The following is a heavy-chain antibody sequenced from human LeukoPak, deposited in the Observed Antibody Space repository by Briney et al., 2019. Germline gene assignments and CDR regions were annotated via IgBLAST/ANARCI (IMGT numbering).Heavy chain of an antibody. CDR2: ISSRSDSE. Sequence: PGGSLRLSCASSGFTFCTYGMNWVRQAPEKGLEWVSYISSRSDSENYADSVKGRFTISRDNIRNLLYLQMNSLRAEDTAVYFSARDNTRILRLFASWGQGTLVTISS. CDR1: GFTFCTYG. V-gene: IGHV3-48*01. D-gene: IGHD2/OR15-2a*01. CDR3: ARDNTRILRLFAS. J-gene: IGHJ4*02.